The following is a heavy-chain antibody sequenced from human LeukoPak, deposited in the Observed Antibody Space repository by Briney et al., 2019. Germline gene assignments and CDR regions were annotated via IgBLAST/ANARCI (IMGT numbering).Heavy chain of an antibody. J-gene: IGHJ4*02. V-gene: IGHV1-2*02. D-gene: IGHD3-22*01. CDR1: GYTFTGYY. CDR3: ARDPRPSYDSSGYYYPGDY. CDR2: INPNSGGT. Sequence: GASVKVSCKASGYTFTGYYMHWVRQAPGQGLEWMGWINPNSGGTNYAQKFQGRVTMTRDTSTSTVYMELSSLRSEDTAVYYCARDPRPSYDSSGYYYPGDYWGQGTLVTVSS.